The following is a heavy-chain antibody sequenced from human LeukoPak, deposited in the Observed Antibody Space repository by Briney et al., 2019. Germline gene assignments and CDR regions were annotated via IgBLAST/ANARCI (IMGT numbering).Heavy chain of an antibody. CDR2: IIPIFGTA. CDR3: AGGFLEWLLYY. V-gene: IGHV1-69*05. D-gene: IGHD3-3*01. CDR1: GYTFTSYG. J-gene: IGHJ4*02. Sequence: GASVKVSCKASGYTFTSYGISWVRQAPGQGLEWMGGIIPIFGTANYAQKFQGRVTITTDESTSTAYMELSSLRSEDTAVYYCAGGFLEWLLYYWGQGTLVTVSS.